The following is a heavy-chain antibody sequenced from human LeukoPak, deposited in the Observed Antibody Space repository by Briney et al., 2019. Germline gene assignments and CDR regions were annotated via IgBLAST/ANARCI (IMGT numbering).Heavy chain of an antibody. CDR3: ARAYQRLGDLSLPDY. V-gene: IGHV7-4-1*02. Sequence: ASVKVSCKASGYTFTNYVMNWVRQAPGQGLEWMGWIHPSTGNPTYAQGFTGRFVFSLDTSVSTTYLQISSLKAEDTAVYYCARAYQRLGDLSLPDYWGQGTLVTVFS. CDR2: IHPSTGNP. CDR1: GYTFTNYV. J-gene: IGHJ4*02. D-gene: IGHD3-16*02.